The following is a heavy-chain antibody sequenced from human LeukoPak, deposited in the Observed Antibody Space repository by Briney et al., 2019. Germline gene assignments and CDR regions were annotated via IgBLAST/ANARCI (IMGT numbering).Heavy chain of an antibody. Sequence: PSETLSLSCTVSSGSISGSDNRWGCTRPPPGKGREWIGSIDDREHNYYNPPLQRRVSVSVDMPKNLFSRKVRSVTAADKDLECCAQTYSLTEGGYDYWGQGTLVTVSS. CDR2: IDDREHN. D-gene: IGHD6-25*01. CDR1: SGSISGSDNR. CDR3: AQTYSLTEGGYDY. V-gene: IGHV4-39*01. J-gene: IGHJ4*02.